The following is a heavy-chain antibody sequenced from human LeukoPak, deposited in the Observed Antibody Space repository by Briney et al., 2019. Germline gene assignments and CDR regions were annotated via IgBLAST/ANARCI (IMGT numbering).Heavy chain of an antibody. D-gene: IGHD3-16*02. CDR2: IYATGTT. V-gene: IGHV4-4*07. J-gene: IGHJ1*01. CDR3: AREGGGSNRCLD. Sequence: SETLSLTCTVSGGSISGYFWSWIRQPAGKGLEWIGRIYATGTTNYNPSLKSRVTMSVDTSKNQFSLNLTSVTAADTAVYYCAREGGGSNRCLDWGQGTLVTVSS. CDR1: GGSISGYF.